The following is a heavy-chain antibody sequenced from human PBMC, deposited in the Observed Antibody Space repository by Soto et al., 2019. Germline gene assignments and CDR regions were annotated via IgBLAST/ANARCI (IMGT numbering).Heavy chain of an antibody. V-gene: IGHV3-23*01. Sequence: PGGSLRLSCAASGFTFSSYAMSWVRQAPGKGLEWVSAISGSGGSTYYADSVKGRFTISRDNSKNTLYLQMNSRRAEDTAVYYCAKDQDYDFWSGPPAYWGQGTLVTVSS. CDR1: GFTFSSYA. CDR2: ISGSGGST. CDR3: AKDQDYDFWSGPPAY. J-gene: IGHJ4*02. D-gene: IGHD3-3*01.